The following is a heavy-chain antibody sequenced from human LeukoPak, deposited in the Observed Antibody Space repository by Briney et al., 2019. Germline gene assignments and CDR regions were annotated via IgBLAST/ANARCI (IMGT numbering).Heavy chain of an antibody. J-gene: IGHJ4*02. CDR3: ARRSIVGATIDY. Sequence: ASVKVSCKASGYTFTSYAMHWVRQAPGQRLEWMGWTNAGNGNTKYSQKFQGRVTITRDTSASTAYMELSSLRSEGTAVYYCARRSIVGATIDYWGQGTLVTVSS. D-gene: IGHD1-26*01. V-gene: IGHV1-3*01. CDR1: GYTFTSYA. CDR2: TNAGNGNT.